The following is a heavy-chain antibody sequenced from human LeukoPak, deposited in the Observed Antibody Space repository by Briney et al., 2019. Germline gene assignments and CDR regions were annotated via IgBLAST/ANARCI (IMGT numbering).Heavy chain of an antibody. D-gene: IGHD7-27*01. CDR3: ARVYDVNWGGFDY. CDR2: INSDGSST. J-gene: IGHJ4*02. V-gene: IGHV3-74*01. CDR1: GFTFSSYW. Sequence: PGASLRLSCAASGFTFSSYWMHWVRQAPGKGLVWVSWINSDGSSTSYADSVKGRFTISRDNAKNTLYLTMNSLRAEDTAVYYCARVYDVNWGGFDYWGQGTLVTVSS.